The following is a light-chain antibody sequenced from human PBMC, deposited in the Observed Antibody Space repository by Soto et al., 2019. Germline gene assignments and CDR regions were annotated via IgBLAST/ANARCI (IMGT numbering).Light chain of an antibody. CDR2: DAS. CDR3: QQRNYWPRT. Sequence: EIVLTQSPATLSLSPGERATLSCRASQSVSSYLTWYQQKPGQAPRFLIYDASNRATGIPARFSGSGSGTDFTLTSSSLEPEDFAVYYCQQRNYWPRTFGQGTKVEIK. CDR1: QSVSSY. J-gene: IGKJ1*01. V-gene: IGKV3-11*01.